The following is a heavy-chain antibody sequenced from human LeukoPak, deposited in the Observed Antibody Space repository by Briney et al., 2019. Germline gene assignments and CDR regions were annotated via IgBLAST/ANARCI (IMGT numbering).Heavy chain of an antibody. CDR3: AREEPTGFRYFDY. Sequence: SVKVSCKASGGTFSSYAISWVRQAPGQGLEWMGRIIPILGIANYAQKFQGRVTITADKSTSTAYMELSSLRSEDTAVYYCAREEPTGFRYFDYWGQGTLVTVSS. CDR2: IIPILGIA. V-gene: IGHV1-69*04. D-gene: IGHD4-17*01. CDR1: GGTFSSYA. J-gene: IGHJ4*02.